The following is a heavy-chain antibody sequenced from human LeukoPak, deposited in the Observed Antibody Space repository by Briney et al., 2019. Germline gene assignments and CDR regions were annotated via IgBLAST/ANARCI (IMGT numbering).Heavy chain of an antibody. D-gene: IGHD3-10*01. CDR2: IWYDDSNK. CDR1: GFTFSSYG. CDR3: ARRVIDYDFDY. J-gene: IGHJ4*02. Sequence: GGSLRLSCAASGFTFSSYGMHWVRQAPGKGLEWVAVIWYDDSNKYYADSVKGQFTISRDNSKNTLYLQMNSLRADDTAVYYCARRVIDYDFDYWGQGTLVTVSS. V-gene: IGHV3-33*01.